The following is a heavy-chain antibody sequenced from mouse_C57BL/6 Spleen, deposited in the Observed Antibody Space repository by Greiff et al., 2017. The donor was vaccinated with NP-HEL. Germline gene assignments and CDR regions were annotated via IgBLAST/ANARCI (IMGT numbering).Heavy chain of an antibody. CDR1: GYTFTSYW. V-gene: IGHV1-61*01. Sequence: VQLQQPGAELVRPGSSVKLSCKASGYTFTSYWMDWVKQRPGQGLEWIGNIYPSDSETHYNQKFKDKATLTVDKSSSTAYMQLSSLTSEDSAVYYCARHYDYDGYAMDYWGQGTSVTVSS. CDR3: ARHYDYDGYAMDY. D-gene: IGHD2-4*01. J-gene: IGHJ4*01. CDR2: IYPSDSET.